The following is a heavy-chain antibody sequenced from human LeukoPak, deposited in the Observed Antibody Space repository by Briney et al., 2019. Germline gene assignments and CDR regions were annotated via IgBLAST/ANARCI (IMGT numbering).Heavy chain of an antibody. V-gene: IGHV3-15*01. D-gene: IGHD1-1*01. Sequence: NSGGPLRLSCAASGFTVSDAYMTWVPHSPGKAREWFARIKRETASRRVEYAAPVRRKFIILRDGLRITLFLQMNSLKIEYRSLYYCATYSRFFAGPPETIVGDYYDYWGQGDLVTVS. CDR1: GFTVSDAY. CDR2: IKRETASRRV. J-gene: IGHJ4*02. CDR3: ATYSRFFAGPPETIVGDYYDY.